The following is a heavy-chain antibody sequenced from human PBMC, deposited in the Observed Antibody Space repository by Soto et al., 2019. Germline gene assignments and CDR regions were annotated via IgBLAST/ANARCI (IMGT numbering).Heavy chain of an antibody. J-gene: IGHJ4*02. CDR1: GFTFSTYA. V-gene: IGHV3-23*01. CDR2: IINSGGST. D-gene: IGHD6-13*01. CDR3: ATGQQLGY. Sequence: ESGGGLVQPGGSLRLSCAASGFTFSTYAMSWVRQAPGKGLEWVSKIINSGGSTYYADSVKGRFTISRDNSKNTLYLQMNSLRAEDTAVYYCATGQQLGYWGQGTLVTVSS.